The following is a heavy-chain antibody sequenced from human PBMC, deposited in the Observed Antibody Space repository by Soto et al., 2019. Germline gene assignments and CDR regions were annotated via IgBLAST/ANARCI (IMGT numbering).Heavy chain of an antibody. V-gene: IGHV4-30-4*01. D-gene: IGHD5-12*01. CDR3: AMGPRMKYSGYASYYYYRMDV. CDR1: GGSISSGDYY. CDR2: IYYSGST. J-gene: IGHJ6*02. Sequence: NPSETLSLTCTVSGGSISSGDYYWSWIRQPPGKGLEWIGYIYYSGSTYYNPSLKSRVTISVDTSKNQFSLKLSSVTAADTAVYYCAMGPRMKYSGYASYYYYRMDVWGQGTTFTVSS.